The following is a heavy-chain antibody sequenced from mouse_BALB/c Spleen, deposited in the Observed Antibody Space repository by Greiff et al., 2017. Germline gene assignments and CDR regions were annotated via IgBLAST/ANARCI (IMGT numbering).Heavy chain of an antibody. D-gene: IGHD2-4*01. CDR1: GFTFSDYY. CDR2: ISDGGSYT. V-gene: IGHV5-4*02. J-gene: IGHJ3*01. Sequence: EVHLVESGGGLVKPGGSLKLSCAASGFTFSDYYMYWVRQTPEKRLEWVATISDGGSYTYYPDSVKGRFTISRDNAKNNLYLQMSSLKSEDTAMYYCARAPMITTTPWFAYWGQGTLVTVSA. CDR3: ARAPMITTTPWFAY.